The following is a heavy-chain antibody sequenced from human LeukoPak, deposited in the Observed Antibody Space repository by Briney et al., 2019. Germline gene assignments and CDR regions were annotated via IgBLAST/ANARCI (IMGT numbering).Heavy chain of an antibody. CDR1: GYTFTNYG. V-gene: IGHV1-18*01. J-gene: IGHJ5*02. D-gene: IGHD2-2*01. CDR2: ISAYNGNT. CDR3: ARAPRGDVVVPVASTFDP. Sequence: HGASVKVSCKASGYTFTNYGTSWVRQAPGQGLEWMGWISAYNGNTNYAQKLQGRVTMTTDTSTSTAYMELRSLRSDDTAVYYCARAPRGDVVVPVASTFDPWGQGTLVTVSS.